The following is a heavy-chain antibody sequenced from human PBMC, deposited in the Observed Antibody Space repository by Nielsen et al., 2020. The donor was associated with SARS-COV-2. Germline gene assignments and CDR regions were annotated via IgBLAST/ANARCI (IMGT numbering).Heavy chain of an antibody. CDR3: ARVYYDSSGYLNYFDY. CDR1: GFIFSSYT. J-gene: IGHJ4*02. Sequence: GESLKISCVGSGFIFSSYTMHWVRQAPGKGLEWVSGINWNGGSTGYADSVKGRFTISRDNAKNSLYLQMNSLRAEDTALYHCARVYYDSSGYLNYFDYWGQGTLVTVSS. D-gene: IGHD3-22*01. V-gene: IGHV3-20*01. CDR2: INWNGGST.